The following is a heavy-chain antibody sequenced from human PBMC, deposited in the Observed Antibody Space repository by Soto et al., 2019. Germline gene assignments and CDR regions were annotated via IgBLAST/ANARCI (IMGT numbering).Heavy chain of an antibody. J-gene: IGHJ6*02. D-gene: IGHD3-3*01. V-gene: IGHV3-23*01. CDR3: AKAATVIRFLSPHGMDV. CDR1: GFTFASYA. CDR2: ISDSGHNT. Sequence: EVQLLESGGGSVQPGGSLRLSCAASGFTFASYAMNWVRQVPGKGLEWVSSISDSGHNTYYTDSVRGRFTISRDNSKNSLFLQMNTLRAEDTAVYYCAKAATVIRFLSPHGMDVWGQGTTVTVSS.